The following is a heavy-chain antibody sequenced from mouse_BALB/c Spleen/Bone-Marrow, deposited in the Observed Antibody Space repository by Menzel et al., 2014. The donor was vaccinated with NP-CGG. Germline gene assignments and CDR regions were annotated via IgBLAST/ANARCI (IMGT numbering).Heavy chain of an antibody. CDR3: ARRGISTAEGVGAMDY. J-gene: IGHJ4*01. CDR1: GFTFTSYY. CDR2: INSNGDNT. V-gene: IGHV5-6-2*01. Sequence: DVQLVESGGGLVKLGGSLKLSCAASGFTFTSYYMSWVRPTPEKRLELVAAINSNGDNTYYPDTMKGRFTISRDNAKNTLYLQMSSLKSEDTALFYCARRGISTAEGVGAMDYWGQGTSVTVSS. D-gene: IGHD1-2*01.